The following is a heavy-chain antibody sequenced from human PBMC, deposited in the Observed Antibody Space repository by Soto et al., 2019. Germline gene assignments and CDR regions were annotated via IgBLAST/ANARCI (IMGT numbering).Heavy chain of an antibody. J-gene: IGHJ3*02. Sequence: ASVKVSCKASGYTFNNYDINWVRQAAGQGPEWMGWMKSNSGNTGYEQKFQGRLTMTRNTSISTAYLELSSLRSEDTAVYYCARGHMTSGAFDIWRPGTMVTVSS. CDR2: MKSNSGNT. D-gene: IGHD2-21*01. CDR1: GYTFNNYD. V-gene: IGHV1-8*01. CDR3: ARGHMTSGAFDI.